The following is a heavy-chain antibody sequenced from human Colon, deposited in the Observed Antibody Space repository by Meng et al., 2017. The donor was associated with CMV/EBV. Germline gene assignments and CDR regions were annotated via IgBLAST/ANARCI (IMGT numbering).Heavy chain of an antibody. CDR1: GVSFSGNY. J-gene: IGHJ4*01. CDR3: ARAPGPLSDGNPINT. D-gene: IGHD4-23*01. Sequence: SETLSLTCGVYGVSFSGNYWTWIRQSPEKGLEWIGEISHSGSTKYNPSLRSRVTISRGTSKNEFSLKLTSVTAADTALYYCARAPGPLSDGNPINTWGHGTLVTVSS. CDR2: ISHSGST. V-gene: IGHV4-34*01.